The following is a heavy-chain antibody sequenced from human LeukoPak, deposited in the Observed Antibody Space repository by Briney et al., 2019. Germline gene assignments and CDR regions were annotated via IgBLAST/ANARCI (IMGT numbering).Heavy chain of an antibody. CDR2: ISASGGST. V-gene: IGHV3-23*01. CDR1: GFTFSNYG. J-gene: IGHJ4*01. CDR3: AKSRSNDC. Sequence: GGCLRLSCAVSGFTFSNYGMAWDRQAPGKGLEWVSIISASGGSTYYADSVKGRFTISRDNSRDTLYLQMDTLRAEDTAIYYCAKSRSNDCWGHGTLVSVSS.